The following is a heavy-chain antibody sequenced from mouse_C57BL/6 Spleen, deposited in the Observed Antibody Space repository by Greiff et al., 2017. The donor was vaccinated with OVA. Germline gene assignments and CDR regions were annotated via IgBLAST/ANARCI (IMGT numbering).Heavy chain of an antibody. CDR2: ISSGSSTI. V-gene: IGHV5-17*01. D-gene: IGHD1-1*01. CDR3: ARGDYYGPAWFAY. Sequence: DVQLQESGGGLVKPGGSLKLSCAASGFTFSDYGMHWVRQAPEKGLEWVAYISSGSSTIYYADTVKGRFTISRDNAKNTLFLQMTSLRSEDTAMYYCARGDYYGPAWFAYWGQGTLVTVSA. CDR1: GFTFSDYG. J-gene: IGHJ3*01.